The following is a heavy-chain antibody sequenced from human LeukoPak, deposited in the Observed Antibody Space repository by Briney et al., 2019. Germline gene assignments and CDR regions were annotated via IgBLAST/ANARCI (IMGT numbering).Heavy chain of an antibody. Sequence: SVKVSCKASGGTFSSYAISWVRQAPGQGLEWMGGIIPILGIENYAQKFQGRVTITTDESASTAYMELSSLRSEDTAVYYCARVSTGTGGADYWGQGTLVTVSS. CDR3: ARVSTGTGGADY. J-gene: IGHJ4*02. CDR2: IIPILGIE. CDR1: GGTFSSYA. D-gene: IGHD1-1*01. V-gene: IGHV1-69*05.